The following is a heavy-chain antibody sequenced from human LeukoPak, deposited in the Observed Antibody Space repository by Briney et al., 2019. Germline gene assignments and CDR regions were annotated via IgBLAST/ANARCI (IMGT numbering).Heavy chain of an antibody. V-gene: IGHV1-69*10. D-gene: IGHD2-21*02. CDR2: VIPILDIT. Sequence: SVKVSCKASGGTFSSHAMNWVRQAPGQGLEWMGGVIPILDITDYAQKFQGRLTTTADKSTGTGYMELSSLRSEDSAVCYCAVLSDGAYCGGDCFYLDSWGQGTLVAVSS. CDR3: AVLSDGAYCGGDCFYLDS. J-gene: IGHJ5*01. CDR1: GGTFSSHA.